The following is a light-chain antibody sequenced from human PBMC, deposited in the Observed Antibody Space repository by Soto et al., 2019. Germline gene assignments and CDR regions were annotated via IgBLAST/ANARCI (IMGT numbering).Light chain of an antibody. V-gene: IGLV2-14*01. CDR2: EVS. CDR3: ISYTSSNTYF. CDR1: SSDVGDYNY. Sequence: QSALTQPASVSGSPGQSITISCTGTSSDVGDYNYVSWYQQHPGKAPKLMIYEVSYRPSGVSNRFSGSKSGNTASLTISGLQPEDEADYYCISYTSSNTYFFGTGTKLTVL. J-gene: IGLJ1*01.